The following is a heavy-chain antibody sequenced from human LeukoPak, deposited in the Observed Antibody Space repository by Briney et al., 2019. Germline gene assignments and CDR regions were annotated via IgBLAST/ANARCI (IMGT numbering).Heavy chain of an antibody. CDR1: GYTFTSYG. Sequence: WASVKVSCKASGYTFTSYGISWVRQAPGQGLEWMGWMSAYNGNTNYAQKLQGRVTMTTDTSTSTAYMELRSLRSDDTAVYYCARSGYKVTTEYWFDPWGQGTLVTVSS. CDR3: ARSGYKVTTEYWFDP. D-gene: IGHD4-17*01. J-gene: IGHJ5*02. CDR2: MSAYNGNT. V-gene: IGHV1-18*01.